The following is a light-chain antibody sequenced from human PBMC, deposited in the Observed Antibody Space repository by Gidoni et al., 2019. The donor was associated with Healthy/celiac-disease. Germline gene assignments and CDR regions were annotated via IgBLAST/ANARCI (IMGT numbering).Light chain of an antibody. CDR1: QSVSSY. J-gene: IGKJ2*01. CDR3: QQRSNWPRT. Sequence: EIVLTQSPATLSLSPGERATLSCRASQSVSSYLAWYQQKPGQAPRLLIYDASNRATGIPARFRGSGSGTGFTLTIRRLGPGDFAVYYCQQRSNWPRTFGQGTKLEIK. CDR2: DAS. V-gene: IGKV3-11*01.